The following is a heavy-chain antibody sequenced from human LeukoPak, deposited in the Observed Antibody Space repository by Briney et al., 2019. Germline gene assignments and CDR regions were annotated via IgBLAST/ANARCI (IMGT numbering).Heavy chain of an antibody. Sequence: SETLSLTCTVSGGSISSYYWSWIRQPPGKGLEWIGYIYYSGSTNYNPSLKGRVTISVDTSKNQFSLKLSSVTAADTAVYYCARVLYIVATIDAFDIWGQGTMVTVSS. J-gene: IGHJ3*02. V-gene: IGHV4-59*01. CDR3: ARVLYIVATIDAFDI. CDR2: IYYSGST. CDR1: GGSISSYY. D-gene: IGHD5-12*01.